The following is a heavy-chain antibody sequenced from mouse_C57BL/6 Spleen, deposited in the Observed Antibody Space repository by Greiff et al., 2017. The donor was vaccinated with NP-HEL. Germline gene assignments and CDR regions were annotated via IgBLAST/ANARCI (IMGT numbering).Heavy chain of an antibody. CDR1: GYTFTSYW. D-gene: IGHD1-1*01. Sequence: QVQLQQPGAELVRPGSSVKLSCKASGYTFTSYWMHWVKQRPIQGLEWIGNIDPSDSETHYNQKFKDKATLTVDKSSSTAYMQLSSLTSEDSAVYYCATVSYYGSRGDAMDYWGQGTSVTVSS. CDR2: IDPSDSET. J-gene: IGHJ4*01. CDR3: ATVSYYGSRGDAMDY. V-gene: IGHV1-52*01.